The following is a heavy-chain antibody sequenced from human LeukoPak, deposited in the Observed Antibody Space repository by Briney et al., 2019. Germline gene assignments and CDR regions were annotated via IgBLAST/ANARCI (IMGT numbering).Heavy chain of an antibody. Sequence: ASVKVSCKASGYTFTGYYMHWVRQAPGQGLEWMGWINPNSGGTNYAQKFQGRVTMTRDTSISTAYMELSRLRSDDTAVYYCARNMVRGVIIGGFGPWGQGTLVTVSS. V-gene: IGHV1-2*02. D-gene: IGHD3-10*01. CDR1: GYTFTGYY. CDR3: ARNMVRGVIIGGFGP. J-gene: IGHJ5*02. CDR2: INPNSGGT.